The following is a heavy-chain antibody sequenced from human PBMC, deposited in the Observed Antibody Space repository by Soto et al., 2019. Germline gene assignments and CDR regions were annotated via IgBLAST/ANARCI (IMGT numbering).Heavy chain of an antibody. CDR3: ARRPVGATRYFDY. CDR1: GGSISSSSYY. D-gene: IGHD1-26*01. J-gene: IGHJ4*02. Sequence: SETLSLTCTVSGGSISSSSYYWGWIRQPPGKGLEWIGSIYYSGSTYYNPSLKSRVTISVDTTKNQFSLKLSSVTAADTAVYYCARRPVGATRYFDYWGQGTLVTVSS. CDR2: IYYSGST. V-gene: IGHV4-39*01.